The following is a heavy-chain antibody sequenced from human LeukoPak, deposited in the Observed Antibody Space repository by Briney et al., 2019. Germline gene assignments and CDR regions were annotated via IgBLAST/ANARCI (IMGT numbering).Heavy chain of an antibody. J-gene: IGHJ4*02. Sequence: SVKVSCKASGGTFSSYTISWVRQAPGQGLEWMGRIIPILGIANYAQKFQGRVTITADKSTSTAYMELSSLRSEDTAVYCCAISDCSGGSCYSDYWGQGTLVTVSS. CDR2: IIPILGIA. D-gene: IGHD2-15*01. CDR3: AISDCSGGSCYSDY. V-gene: IGHV1-69*02. CDR1: GGTFSSYT.